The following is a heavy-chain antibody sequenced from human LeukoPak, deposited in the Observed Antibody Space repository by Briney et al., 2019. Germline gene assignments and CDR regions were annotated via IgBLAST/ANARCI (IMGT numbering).Heavy chain of an antibody. CDR2: IYYSGST. Sequence: SETLSLTCTVSGGSISSYYWSWIRQPPGKGLEWIGYIYYSGSTNYNPSLKSRVTISVDTSKNQFSLKLSSVTAADTAVYYCARHGGDSEEYYYYYYGMDVWGQGTTVTVSS. CDR1: GGSISSYY. V-gene: IGHV4-59*08. D-gene: IGHD4-17*01. CDR3: ARHGGDSEEYYYYYYGMDV. J-gene: IGHJ6*02.